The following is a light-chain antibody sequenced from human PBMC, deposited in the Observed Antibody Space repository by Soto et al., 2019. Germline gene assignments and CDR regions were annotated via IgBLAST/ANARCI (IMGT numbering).Light chain of an antibody. J-gene: IGKJ1*01. CDR3: QQYGGSRT. CDR2: GAS. V-gene: IGKV3-20*01. CDR1: QSVRNNY. Sequence: ETVLTQSPGTLSLSPGDSATLSCRASQSVRNNYLAWLQQKPGQAPSLLISGASTRATGVPDRFSGSGSGTDFTLTISRLEPEDFAVYYCQQYGGSRTFGQGTKVDIK.